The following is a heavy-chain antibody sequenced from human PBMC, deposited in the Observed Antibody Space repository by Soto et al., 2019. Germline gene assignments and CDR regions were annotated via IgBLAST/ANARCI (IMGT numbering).Heavy chain of an antibody. D-gene: IGHD3-22*01. CDR1: GGSISSGGYY. CDR2: IYYSGST. V-gene: IGHV4-31*03. Sequence: PSETLSLTCTVSGGSISSGGYYWSWIRQHPGKGLEWIGYIYYSGSTYYNPSLKSRVTISVDTSKNQFSLKLSSVTAADTAVYYCARSFYHSSGYFDYRGQGTLVTVSS. CDR3: ARSFYHSSGYFDY. J-gene: IGHJ4*02.